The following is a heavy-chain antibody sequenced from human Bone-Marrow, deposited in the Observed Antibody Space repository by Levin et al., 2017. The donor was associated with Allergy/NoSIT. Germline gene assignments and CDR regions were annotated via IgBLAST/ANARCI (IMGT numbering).Heavy chain of an antibody. D-gene: IGHD5-24*01. Sequence: SCAASGFSFSDSRMNWVRQAPGKGLEWVSSISGNSYYIYYADSVKGRFTISRDNVENSLYLQMDSLRVEDTAVYFCTRGGVFTYGYDYWGQGTLLTVSS. V-gene: IGHV3-21*01. CDR3: TRGGVFTYGYDY. J-gene: IGHJ4*02. CDR2: ISGNSYYI. CDR1: GFSFSDSR.